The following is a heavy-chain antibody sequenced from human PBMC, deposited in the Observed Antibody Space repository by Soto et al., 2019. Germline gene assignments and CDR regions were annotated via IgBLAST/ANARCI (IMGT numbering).Heavy chain of an antibody. V-gene: IGHV3-23*01. CDR3: AKDPQPGIIKTGTSYMDV. J-gene: IGHJ6*03. CDR1: GFTFSSYA. CDR2: ISGSGGST. Sequence: GGSLRLSCAASGFTFSSYAMSWVRQAPGKGLEWVSAISGSGGSTYYADSVKGRFTISRDNSKNTLYLQMNSLRAEDTAVYYCAKDPQPGIIKTGTSYMDVWGKGTTVTVSS. D-gene: IGHD1-7*01.